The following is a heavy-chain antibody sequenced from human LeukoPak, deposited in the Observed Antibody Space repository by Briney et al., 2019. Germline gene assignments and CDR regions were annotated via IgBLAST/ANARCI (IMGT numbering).Heavy chain of an antibody. Sequence: ASVKVSCKASGYNFRDYGISWVRQAPGQGLEWMGWISAYNGNTNYAQKLQGRVTMTTDTSTSTAYMELRSLRSDDTAVYYCARAADYYDSSGYYIYYYMDVWGKGTTVTVSS. CDR2: ISAYNGNT. V-gene: IGHV1-18*01. D-gene: IGHD3-22*01. CDR3: ARAADYYDSSGYYIYYYMDV. J-gene: IGHJ6*03. CDR1: GYNFRDYG.